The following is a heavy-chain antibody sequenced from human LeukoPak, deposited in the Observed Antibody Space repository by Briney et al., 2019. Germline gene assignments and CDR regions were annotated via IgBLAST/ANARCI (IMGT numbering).Heavy chain of an antibody. J-gene: IGHJ4*02. CDR1: GGTFSSYA. Sequence: SVNVSCKASGGTFSSYAISWVRQAPGQGLEWMGGIIPIFGTANYAQKFQGRVTITADESTSTAYMELSSLRSEDTAVYYCASYYYDSSGYRTDFDYWGQGTLVTVSS. V-gene: IGHV1-69*13. D-gene: IGHD3-22*01. CDR2: IIPIFGTA. CDR3: ASYYYDSSGYRTDFDY.